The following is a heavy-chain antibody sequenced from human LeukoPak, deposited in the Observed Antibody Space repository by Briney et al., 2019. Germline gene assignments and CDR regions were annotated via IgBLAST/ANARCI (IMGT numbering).Heavy chain of an antibody. Sequence: ASVKVSCKASGYTFTSYAMHWVRQAPGQRLEWMGWINAGNGNTKYSQKFQGRVTMTTDTSTSTAYMELRSLRSDDTAVYYCARLGPRYCSSTSCPSAFDIWGQGTMVTVSS. CDR3: ARLGPRYCSSTSCPSAFDI. V-gene: IGHV1-3*01. CDR1: GYTFTSYA. D-gene: IGHD2-2*01. CDR2: INAGNGNT. J-gene: IGHJ3*02.